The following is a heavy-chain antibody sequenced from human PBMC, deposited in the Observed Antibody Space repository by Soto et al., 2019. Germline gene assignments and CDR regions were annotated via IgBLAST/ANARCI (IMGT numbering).Heavy chain of an antibody. CDR1: GGTFSSYA. V-gene: IGHV1-69*01. D-gene: IGHD5-12*01. CDR3: ARDAREGRDGYNFYDY. Sequence: QVQLVQSGAEVKKPGSSVKVSCKASGGTFSSYAISWVRQAPGQGLEWMGGIIPIFGTANYAQKFQGRVTITADESTSTDYMELSSLRSEDTAVYYCARDAREGRDGYNFYDYWGQGTLVTVSS. J-gene: IGHJ4*02. CDR2: IIPIFGTA.